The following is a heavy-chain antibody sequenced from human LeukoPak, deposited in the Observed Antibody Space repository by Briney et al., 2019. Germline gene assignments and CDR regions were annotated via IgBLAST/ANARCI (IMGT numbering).Heavy chain of an antibody. J-gene: IGHJ3*02. CDR1: GGSISSSSYY. V-gene: IGHV4-39*07. Sequence: PPETLSLTCTVSGGSISSSSYYWGWIRQPPGKGLEWIGSIYYSGSTYYNPSLKSRVTISVDTSKNQFSLKLSSVTAADTAVYYCARDNVLEYDSSGYGGAFDIWGQGTMVTVSS. CDR3: ARDNVLEYDSSGYGGAFDI. D-gene: IGHD3-22*01. CDR2: IYYSGST.